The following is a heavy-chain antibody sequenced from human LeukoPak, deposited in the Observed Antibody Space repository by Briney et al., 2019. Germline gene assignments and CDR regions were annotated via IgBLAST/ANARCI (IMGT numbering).Heavy chain of an antibody. CDR1: GYTFTSYG. CDR2: SSTFNGNR. V-gene: IGHV1-18*01. Sequence: VASVKVSCKASGYTFTSYGISWVRQAPGQGLEWMGWSSTFNGNRYYPPKLQDRVTMTTDTSTTTAYMELRSLTSDVTAVYYCARDLEGYGDSPDIWGQGTLVTVSS. J-gene: IGHJ3*02. D-gene: IGHD4-17*01. CDR3: ARDLEGYGDSPDI.